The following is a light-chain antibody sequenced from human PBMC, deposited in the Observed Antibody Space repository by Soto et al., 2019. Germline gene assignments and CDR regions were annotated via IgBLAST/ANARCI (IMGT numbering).Light chain of an antibody. Sequence: EILLTQSPATLSLSPGERATLSCRASQSVSSYLAWYQQKPGQAPRLLIYDASNRATGIPARFSGSGSGTDFTLTISSLEPEDFAVYYCQQRSNWPSITFGQGTRL. V-gene: IGKV3-11*01. J-gene: IGKJ5*01. CDR3: QQRSNWPSIT. CDR1: QSVSSY. CDR2: DAS.